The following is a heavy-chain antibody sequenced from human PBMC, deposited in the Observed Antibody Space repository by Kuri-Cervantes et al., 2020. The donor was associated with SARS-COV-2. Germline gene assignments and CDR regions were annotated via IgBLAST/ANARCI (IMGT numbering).Heavy chain of an antibody. J-gene: IGHJ6*02. CDR2: IYPGDSDT. Sequence: KVSCKTSGYTFTSYWIGWVRQMPGKGLEWMGSIYPGDSDTRYSPSFQGQVTISAAKSISTAYLQWSSLKASDTAMYYCASCLVGYYGMDVWGQGTTVTVSS. D-gene: IGHD1-26*01. CDR1: GYTFTSYW. CDR3: ASCLVGYYGMDV. V-gene: IGHV5-51*01.